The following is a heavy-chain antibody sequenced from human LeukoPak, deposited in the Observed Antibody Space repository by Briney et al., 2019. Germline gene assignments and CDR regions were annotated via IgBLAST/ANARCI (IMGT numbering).Heavy chain of an antibody. V-gene: IGHV3-11*01. CDR1: GFTFSDYY. J-gene: IGHJ4*02. D-gene: IGHD3-22*01. CDR3: ARSYDSSGYYGYFDY. Sequence: GGSLRLSCAVSGFTFSDYYMSWIRQAPGKGLEWVSYISSSGSTIYYADSVKGRFTISRDNAKNSLYLQMNSLRAEDTAVYYCARSYDSSGYYGYFDYWGQGTLVTVSS. CDR2: ISSSGSTI.